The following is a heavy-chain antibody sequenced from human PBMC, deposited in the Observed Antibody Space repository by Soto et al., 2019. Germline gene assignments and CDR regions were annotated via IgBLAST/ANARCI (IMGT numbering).Heavy chain of an antibody. CDR2: ISPYNDDT. J-gene: IGHJ6*02. CDR3: ARGGSYDSSGSRDYHYYGMDV. CDR1: GYTFSSYA. D-gene: IGHD3-22*01. Sequence: ASVKVSCKASGYTFSSYAISWVRQAPGQGLEWLGWISPYNDDTKYAQKLQGRVFMTTDTPTKTAHLDLRSLRSDDTAVYYCARGGSYDSSGSRDYHYYGMDVWG. V-gene: IGHV1-18*01.